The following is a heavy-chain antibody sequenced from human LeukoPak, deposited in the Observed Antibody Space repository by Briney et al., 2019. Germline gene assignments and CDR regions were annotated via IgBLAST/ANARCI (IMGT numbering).Heavy chain of an antibody. D-gene: IGHD1-7*01. CDR3: ARDLITGTTSSYYGMDV. CDR2: ISSSSGSI. Sequence: GGSLRLSCAASGFTFSSYSMNWVRQAPGGGLEWVSSISSSSGSIDYADSVKGRFTISRDNAKNSLYLQMNSLRAEDTAVYYCARDLITGTTSSYYGMDVWGQGTTVTVSS. V-gene: IGHV3-21*01. CDR1: GFTFSSYS. J-gene: IGHJ6*02.